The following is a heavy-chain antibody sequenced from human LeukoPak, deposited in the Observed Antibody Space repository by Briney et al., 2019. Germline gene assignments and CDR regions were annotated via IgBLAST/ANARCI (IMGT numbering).Heavy chain of an antibody. V-gene: IGHV1-18*01. CDR1: GYTFITYG. Sequence: ASVKVSCKASGYTFITYGIGWVRQAPGQGLEWMGWISAYNGNTNYAQKFQGRVTMTTDTSTSTAYMELRNLRSDDTAVYYCARDGYFDYWGQGTLVTVSS. CDR3: ARDGYFDY. J-gene: IGHJ4*02. CDR2: ISAYNGNT.